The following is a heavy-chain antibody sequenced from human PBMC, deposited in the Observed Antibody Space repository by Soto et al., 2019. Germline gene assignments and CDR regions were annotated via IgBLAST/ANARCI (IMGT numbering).Heavy chain of an antibody. CDR2: IWYDASNK. CDR3: ARGRVDGGELDL. V-gene: IGHV3-33*01. Sequence: VQLVESGGGVVQPGRSPRLSCAASGFTFRTYGMYWVRQAPGKGLEWVAVIWYDASNKYYADSVKGRFTISRDNSENTLYLQMNSLRAEDTAVYYCARGRVDGGELDLWGQGTLVTVSS. CDR1: GFTFRTYG. J-gene: IGHJ4*02. D-gene: IGHD1-26*01.